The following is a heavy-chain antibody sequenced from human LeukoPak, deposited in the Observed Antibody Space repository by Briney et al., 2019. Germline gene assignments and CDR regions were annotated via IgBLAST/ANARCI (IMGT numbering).Heavy chain of an antibody. CDR1: GFIFSDYG. CDR3: ARWGGTRQYYFDY. CDR2: TRFDGSIK. V-gene: IGHV3-33*01. J-gene: IGHJ4*02. Sequence: QPGRSLRLSCAVSGFIFSDYGFHWVRQAPGKGLEWVAVTRFDGSIKQYADSVKGRFTISRDDSKNTLYLQMNFLKSEDTAVYYCARWGGTRQYYFDYWGQGTPVTVSS. D-gene: IGHD1-1*01.